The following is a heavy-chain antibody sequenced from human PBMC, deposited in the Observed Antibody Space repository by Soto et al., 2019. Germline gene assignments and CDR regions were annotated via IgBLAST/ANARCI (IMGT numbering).Heavy chain of an antibody. CDR1: GGSFSSYY. J-gene: IGHJ6*03. CDR2: IHYSGST. CDR3: ARLYRTYMAV. V-gene: IGHV4-59*08. Sequence: PSETLSLTCTVSGGSFSSYYWSWIRQSPGKGLEWIAYIHYSGSTNYNPSLKSRVTVSVDTSKNQFSLRLNSVTAADTAVYYCARLYRTYMAVWGKGNTVTVSS.